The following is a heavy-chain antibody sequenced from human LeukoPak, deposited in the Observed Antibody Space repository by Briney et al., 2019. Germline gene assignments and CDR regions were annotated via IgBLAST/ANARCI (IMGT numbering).Heavy chain of an antibody. Sequence: GGSLRVSCAASGFTFNSYGMHWVRQARGKGLEWVAVIWYDGSNKYYADSVKGRFTISRDNSKNTLYLQMNSLRAEDTAVYYCARDKDYFDYWGQGTLVTVSS. CDR1: GFTFNSYG. V-gene: IGHV3-33*01. J-gene: IGHJ4*02. CDR3: ARDKDYFDY. CDR2: IWYDGSNK.